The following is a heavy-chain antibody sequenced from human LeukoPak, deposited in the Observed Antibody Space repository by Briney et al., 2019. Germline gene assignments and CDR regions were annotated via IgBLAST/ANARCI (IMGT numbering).Heavy chain of an antibody. D-gene: IGHD5-12*01. Sequence: ASVKVSCKASGYTFTGYYMHWVRQAPGQGLEWMGWINPNSGGTNYAQKFQGRVTMTRDTSISIAYMELSRLRSDDTAVYYCARARAITRNWFDPWGQGTLVTVSS. V-gene: IGHV1-2*02. CDR1: GYTFTGYY. J-gene: IGHJ5*02. CDR3: ARARAITRNWFDP. CDR2: INPNSGGT.